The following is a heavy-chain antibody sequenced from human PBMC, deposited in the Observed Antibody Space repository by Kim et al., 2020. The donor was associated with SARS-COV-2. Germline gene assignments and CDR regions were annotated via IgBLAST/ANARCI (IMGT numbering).Heavy chain of an antibody. D-gene: IGHD3-22*01. CDR3: ATTPFYYNTNAPVWNY. Sequence: DPVKGRFTISRDNSKNTLYLQMNSLGVEDTAVYYCATTPFYYNTNAPVWNYWGQGTLVTVSS. V-gene: IGHV3-23*01. J-gene: IGHJ4*02.